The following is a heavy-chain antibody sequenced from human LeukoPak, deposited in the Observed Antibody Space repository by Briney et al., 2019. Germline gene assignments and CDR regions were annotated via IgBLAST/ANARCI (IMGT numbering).Heavy chain of an antibody. D-gene: IGHD3-22*01. CDR2: IYYSGST. CDR1: GGSISSYY. V-gene: IGHV4-59*01. CDR3: ARDRYDSSGYYYVGWFDP. J-gene: IGHJ5*02. Sequence: SETLSRTCTVSGGSISSYYSSWIRQPPGKGLEWIGYIYYSGSTNYNPSLKSRVTISVDTSKNQFSLKLSSVTAADTAVYYCARDRYDSSGYYYVGWFDPWGQGTLVTVSS.